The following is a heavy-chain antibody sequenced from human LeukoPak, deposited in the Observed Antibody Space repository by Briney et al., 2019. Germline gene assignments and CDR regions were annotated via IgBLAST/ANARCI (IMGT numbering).Heavy chain of an antibody. Sequence: GGSLRLSCAASGFTFSSYAMHWVRQAPGKGLEWVAVISYDGSNKYYADSVKGRFTISRDNSKNTLYLQMNSLRAEDTAVYYCARVRNEDYVNYFDYWGQGTLVTVSS. J-gene: IGHJ4*02. CDR3: ARVRNEDYVNYFDY. D-gene: IGHD3-16*01. CDR2: ISYDGSNK. CDR1: GFTFSSYA. V-gene: IGHV3-30-3*01.